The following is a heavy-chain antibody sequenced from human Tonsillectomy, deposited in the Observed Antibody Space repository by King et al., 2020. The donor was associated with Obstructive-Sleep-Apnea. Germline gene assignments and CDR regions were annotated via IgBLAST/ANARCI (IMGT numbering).Heavy chain of an antibody. V-gene: IGHV3-9*01. Sequence: VQLVESGGGLVQPGRSLRLSCTASGFKYDDYAMHWVRQAPGKGLEWVSGISWNSGGLGYADSVKGRFTISRDNAKKSLYLQMNNLRVEDTALYYCAKSVWGQNYYYYGMDVWGQGTTVIVSS. J-gene: IGHJ6*02. CDR2: ISWNSGGL. CDR3: AKSVWGQNYYYYGMDV. D-gene: IGHD3-16*01. CDR1: GFKYDDYA.